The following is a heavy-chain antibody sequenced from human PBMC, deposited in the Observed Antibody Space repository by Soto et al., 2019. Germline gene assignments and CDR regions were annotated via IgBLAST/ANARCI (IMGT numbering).Heavy chain of an antibody. CDR2: INPSGGST. Sequence: EASVTVSCKASGYTFTSYYIHWARQAPGQGLEWMGIINPSGGSTSYAQKFQGRVTMTRDTSTSTVYMELSSLRSEDTAVYYCAYVDTAMVGYYYYGMDVWGQGTTVTVS. CDR1: GYTFTSYY. CDR3: AYVDTAMVGYYYYGMDV. J-gene: IGHJ6*02. D-gene: IGHD5-18*01. V-gene: IGHV1-46*01.